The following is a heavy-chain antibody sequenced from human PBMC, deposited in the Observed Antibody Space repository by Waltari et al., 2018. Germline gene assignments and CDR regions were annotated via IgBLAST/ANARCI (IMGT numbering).Heavy chain of an antibody. CDR1: GNTLTGYY. D-gene: IGHD2-2*01. V-gene: IGHV1-2*06. Sequence: QVQLVQSGAEVKKPGASVKVSCKASGNTLTGYYTHRVRQAPGQGLACVGRNDPNSGGTDYAQKFQGRVTMTLDTSLSTAYMQLSRLTSDDTALYYCARELGYCISGSCYRFDPWGQGTLVIVSS. CDR2: NDPNSGGT. J-gene: IGHJ5*02. CDR3: ARELGYCISGSCYRFDP.